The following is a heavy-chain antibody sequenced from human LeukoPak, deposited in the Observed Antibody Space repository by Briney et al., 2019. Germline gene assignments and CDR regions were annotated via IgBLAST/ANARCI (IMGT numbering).Heavy chain of an antibody. J-gene: IGHJ6*03. CDR1: GFSFSNYV. CDR2: ISGSGGST. Sequence: PGGSLRLSCAASGFSFSNYVMTWVRQAPGKGLEWVSAISGSGGSTYYADSVKGRFTISRDNSKNTLYLQMNSLRAEDTAVYYCAKAYYGAHMDVWGKGATVTVSS. CDR3: AKAYYGAHMDV. D-gene: IGHD4-17*01. V-gene: IGHV3-23*01.